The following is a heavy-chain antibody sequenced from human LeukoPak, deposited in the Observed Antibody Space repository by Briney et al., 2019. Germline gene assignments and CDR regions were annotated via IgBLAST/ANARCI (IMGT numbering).Heavy chain of an antibody. CDR2: ISYDGSNK. CDR1: GFTFSSYA. J-gene: IGHJ4*02. CDR3: ARADYYDSSGYPAD. Sequence: GGSLRLSCAASGFTFSSYAMHWVRQAPGKGLEWVAVISYDGSNKYYADSVKGRFTISRDNSKNTLYLQMNSLRAEDTAVYYCARADYYDSSGYPADWGQGTLVTVSS. V-gene: IGHV3-30-3*01. D-gene: IGHD3-22*01.